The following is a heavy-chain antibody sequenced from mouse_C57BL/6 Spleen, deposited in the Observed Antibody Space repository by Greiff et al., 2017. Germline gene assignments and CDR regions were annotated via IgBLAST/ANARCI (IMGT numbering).Heavy chain of an antibody. Sequence: QVQLQQSGAELVKPGASVKISCKASGYAFSSYWMNWVKQRPGKGLEWIGQIYPGDGDTNYNGKFKGKATLTADKSSSTAYMQLSSLTSEDSAVYFCARGDYGSSPDFDYWGQGTTLTVSS. CDR2: IYPGDGDT. CDR3: ARGDYGSSPDFDY. D-gene: IGHD1-1*01. CDR1: GYAFSSYW. V-gene: IGHV1-80*01. J-gene: IGHJ2*01.